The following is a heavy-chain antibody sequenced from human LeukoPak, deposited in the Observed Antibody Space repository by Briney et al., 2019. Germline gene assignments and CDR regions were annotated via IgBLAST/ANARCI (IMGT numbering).Heavy chain of an antibody. CDR1: GFTFNNYA. J-gene: IGHJ6*03. CDR3: AKNRGGTYKYYMDV. Sequence: GGSLRLSCAASGFTFNNYAMSWVRQAPGMGLEWLSYVSGSGGATYYAASVKGRFTISRDNCKNTVYLQMGSLRAEDTAVYYCAKNRGGTYKYYMDVWGNGTTVTVSS. CDR2: VSGSGGAT. D-gene: IGHD1-1*01. V-gene: IGHV3-23*01.